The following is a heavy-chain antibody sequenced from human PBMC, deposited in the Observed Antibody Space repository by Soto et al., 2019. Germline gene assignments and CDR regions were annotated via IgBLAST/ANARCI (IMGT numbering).Heavy chain of an antibody. CDR2: INHSGST. Sequence: SETLSLTCAVYGGSFSGYYLSWIRQPLGKGLEWIGEINHSGSTNYNPSLKSRVTISVDTSKNQFSLKLSSVTAADTAVYYCARGNQYYYGSGSYYNNWFDPWGQGTLVTVSS. V-gene: IGHV4-34*01. CDR3: ARGNQYYYGSGSYYNNWFDP. J-gene: IGHJ5*02. D-gene: IGHD3-10*01. CDR1: GGSFSGYY.